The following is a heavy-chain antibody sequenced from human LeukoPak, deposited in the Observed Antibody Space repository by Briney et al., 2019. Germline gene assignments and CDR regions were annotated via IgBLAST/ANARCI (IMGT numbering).Heavy chain of an antibody. CDR2: VHYSGSA. V-gene: IGHV4-39*01. D-gene: IGHD1-26*01. CDR3: ARHFWYGGTYPDASDI. Sequence: SETLSLTCTVSGGSISSSKSHYWGWIRQPPGKGLEWIGSVHYSGSAYYNPSLKSRVTISVDTSKKQFSLRLSSLTASDTAMYYCARHFWYGGTYPDASDIWGQGTMVTVSS. J-gene: IGHJ3*02. CDR1: GGSISSSKSHY.